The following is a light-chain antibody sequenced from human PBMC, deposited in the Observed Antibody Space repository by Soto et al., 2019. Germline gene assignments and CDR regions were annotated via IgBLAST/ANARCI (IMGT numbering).Light chain of an antibody. J-gene: IGKJ1*01. V-gene: IGKV3-15*01. CDR1: QSVSSN. CDR3: QQYNNWPSWA. CDR2: GAS. Sequence: ELVMTQSPATLSVSPGERATLSCRASQSVSSNLAWYQQKPGQAPRLLIYGASTRATGLPARFSGSGSGTEFTLTISSLQSEDFAVYYCQQYNNWPSWAFGQGTKVEIK.